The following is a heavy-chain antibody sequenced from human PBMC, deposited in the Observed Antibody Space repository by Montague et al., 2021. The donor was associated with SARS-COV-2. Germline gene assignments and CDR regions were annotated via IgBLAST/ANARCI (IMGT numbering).Heavy chain of an antibody. CDR1: GGSISSSSYY. CDR3: ARQGDQLLLEYWFDP. J-gene: IGHJ5*02. Sequence: ESLLTCTVSGGSISSSSYYWGWIRQPPGKGLEWIGSIYYSGSTYYNPSLKSRVTVSVDTSKNQFSLKLSSVTAADTAVYYCARQGDQLLLEYWFDPWGQGTLVTVSS. D-gene: IGHD2-2*01. V-gene: IGHV4-39*01. CDR2: IYYSGST.